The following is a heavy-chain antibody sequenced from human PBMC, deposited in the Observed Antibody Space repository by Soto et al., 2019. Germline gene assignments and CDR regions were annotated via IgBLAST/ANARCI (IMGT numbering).Heavy chain of an antibody. CDR3: ARALPARHFDY. CDR2: IGTAGDT. Sequence: EVQLVESGGGLVQPGGSLRLSCAASGFTFSSYDMHWVRQATGKGLEWVSAIGTAGDTYYPGSVKGRFTISRENAKNSWYLQMNSLRAWDTAVYYCARALPARHFDYWGQGTLVTVSS. J-gene: IGHJ4*02. CDR1: GFTFSSYD. V-gene: IGHV3-13*01.